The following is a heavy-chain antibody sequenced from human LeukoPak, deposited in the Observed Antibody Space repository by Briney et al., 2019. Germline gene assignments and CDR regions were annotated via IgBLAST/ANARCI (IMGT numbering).Heavy chain of an antibody. Sequence: PSETLSLTCTVSGGSISTNNYYWGWIRQPPGKGLEWIGNIYYSGSTYYNPSLKSRVTISVDTSKKQFSLKLNSVTAADAAVYYCARVRGITEMAYFDYWGQGTLVTVSS. J-gene: IGHJ4*02. CDR3: ARVRGITEMAYFDY. D-gene: IGHD5-24*01. CDR2: IYYSGST. CDR1: GGSISTNNYY. V-gene: IGHV4-39*01.